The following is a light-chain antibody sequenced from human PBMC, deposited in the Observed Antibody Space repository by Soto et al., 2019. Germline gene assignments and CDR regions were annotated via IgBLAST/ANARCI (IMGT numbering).Light chain of an antibody. CDR2: AAS. J-gene: IGKJ3*01. CDR1: QGIRNY. V-gene: IGKV1-27*01. CDR3: QKYSSVPV. Sequence: DIQMTQSPTSLSASVGDRVTITCRASQGIRNYVAWYQQIPGKAPKLLIYAASTLQSGVPSRFSGSGSGTDFSLIIHGLQPEDVASYSCQKYSSVPVFGPGTKVEIK.